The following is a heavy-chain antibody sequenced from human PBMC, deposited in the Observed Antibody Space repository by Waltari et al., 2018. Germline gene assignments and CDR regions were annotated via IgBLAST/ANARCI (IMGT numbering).Heavy chain of an antibody. CDR3: ARGGGGDWEWFDP. CDR2: SYYTGST. D-gene: IGHD2-21*02. Sequence: QVQLQESGPSLLKPSETLSLICTVAGGSISGFYWSWVRQPPGKGLDWIGYSYYTGSTNLNPSLKSRVTMSVDTSKNQFSLKLRSVPAADTAFYYCARGGGGDWEWFDPWGQGTLVTVSS. J-gene: IGHJ5*02. CDR1: GGSISGFY. V-gene: IGHV4-59*01.